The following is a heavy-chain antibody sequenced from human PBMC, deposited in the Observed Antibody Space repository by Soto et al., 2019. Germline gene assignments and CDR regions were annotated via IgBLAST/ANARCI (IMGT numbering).Heavy chain of an antibody. CDR3: ASVDTAMVDYYGMDV. CDR1: GYTFTSYG. J-gene: IGHJ6*02. D-gene: IGHD5-18*01. V-gene: IGHV1-18*01. CDR2: ISAYNGNT. Sequence: ASVKVSCKASGYTFTSYGISWVRQAPGQGLERMGWISAYNGNTNYAQKLQGRVTMTTDTSTSTAYMELRSLRSDDTAVYYCASVDTAMVDYYGMDVWGQGTTVTVSS.